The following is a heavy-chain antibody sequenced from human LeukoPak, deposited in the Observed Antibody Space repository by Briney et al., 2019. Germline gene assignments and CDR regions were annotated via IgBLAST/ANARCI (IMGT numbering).Heavy chain of an antibody. CDR1: NGSISSDTYF. CDR3: ARERSPHSSGWYGYYYYYMDV. V-gene: IGHV4-61*02. D-gene: IGHD6-19*01. Sequence: TSETLSLTCTVSNGSISSDTYFWSWIRQPAGKGLEWIGRMSSSGISTYSPSLKSRVTISVDTSKNQFSLKLSSVTAADTAVYYCARERSPHSSGWYGYYYYYMDVWGKGTTVTVSS. J-gene: IGHJ6*03. CDR2: MSSSGIS.